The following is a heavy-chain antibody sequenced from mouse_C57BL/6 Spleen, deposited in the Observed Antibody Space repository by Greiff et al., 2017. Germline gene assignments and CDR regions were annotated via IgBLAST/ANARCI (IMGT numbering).Heavy chain of an antibody. Sequence: VKLMESGAELVRPGASVTLSCEASGYTFTDYEMHWVKQTPVHGLEWIGAIDPETGGTAYNQKFKGKAILTADKSSSTAYMELRSLTSEDSAVYYCTRNYGSHYYAMDYWGQGTSVTVSS. CDR1: GYTFTDYE. CDR2: IDPETGGT. J-gene: IGHJ4*01. CDR3: TRNYGSHYYAMDY. D-gene: IGHD1-1*01. V-gene: IGHV1-15*01.